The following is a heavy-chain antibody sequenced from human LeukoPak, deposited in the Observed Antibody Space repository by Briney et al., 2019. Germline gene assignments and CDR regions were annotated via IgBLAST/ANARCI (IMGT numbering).Heavy chain of an antibody. Sequence: GGSLRLSCVASGFTFSAYWMSWVRQAPGKGLEYMASIKQDGSETYYVDSVKGRFTISRDNAKDSLDLQMNNLRAEDTAVYYCAALIIGRPFDYWGQGTLVTVSS. CDR1: GFTFSAYW. CDR2: IKQDGSET. CDR3: AALIIGRPFDY. V-gene: IGHV3-7*03. D-gene: IGHD1-26*01. J-gene: IGHJ4*02.